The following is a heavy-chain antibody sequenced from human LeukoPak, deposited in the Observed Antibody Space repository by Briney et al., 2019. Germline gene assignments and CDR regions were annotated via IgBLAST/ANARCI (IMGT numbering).Heavy chain of an antibody. CDR2: LDTGGAT. D-gene: IGHD3-10*01. Sequence: PGGSLRLSCAVPGFTVRSHFMAWVRQAPGKGLEWVSVLDTGGATHYADSVKGRFTISRDNTWNTLYLQMNSLRDEDTAVYYCAREFRDAFDVWGQGTRVTVSS. V-gene: IGHV3-53*01. CDR1: GFTVRSHF. CDR3: AREFRDAFDV. J-gene: IGHJ3*01.